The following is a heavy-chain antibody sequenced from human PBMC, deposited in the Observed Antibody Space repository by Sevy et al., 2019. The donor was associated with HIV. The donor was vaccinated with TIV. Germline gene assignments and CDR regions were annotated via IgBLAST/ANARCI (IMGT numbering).Heavy chain of an antibody. J-gene: IGHJ2*01. D-gene: IGHD2-8*01. CDR1: GGSFSGYY. CDR3: ARVRRPAAIHGVYCTNGVCYRVYWCFEL. V-gene: IGHV4-34*01. Sequence: SETLSLTCAVYGGSFSGYYWSWIRQPPGKGLEWIGEINHSGSTNYNPSLKSRVTISVDTSKNQFSLKLSSVTPADTAVYDFARVRRPAAIHGVYCTNGVCYRVYWCFELWGRGTLVTVSS. CDR2: INHSGST.